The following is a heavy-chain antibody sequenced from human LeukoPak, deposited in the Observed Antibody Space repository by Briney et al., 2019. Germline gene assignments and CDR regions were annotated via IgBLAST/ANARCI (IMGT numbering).Heavy chain of an antibody. CDR2: IWYDGSNK. Sequence: GRALRLSCAASGFTFSSYGMHWVRQAPGRGLEGVAVIWYDGSNKYYAASVKGRFTISRENSKNTLYLQMTSPRAEDTAVYYCARDEGDYEPFDYWGQGTLVTVS. CDR3: ARDEGDYEPFDY. J-gene: IGHJ4*02. CDR1: GFTFSSYG. V-gene: IGHV3-33*01. D-gene: IGHD4-17*01.